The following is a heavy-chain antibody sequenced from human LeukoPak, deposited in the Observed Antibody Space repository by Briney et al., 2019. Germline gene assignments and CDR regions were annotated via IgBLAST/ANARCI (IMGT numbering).Heavy chain of an antibody. CDR1: GYSISSGYY. CDR3: ARGVTMVRGAAYFDY. D-gene: IGHD3-10*01. J-gene: IGHJ4*02. CDR2: IYHSGST. Sequence: SETLSLTCAVSGYSISSGYYWGWIRQPPGKGLEGIGSIYHSGSTYYNPSLKSRVTISVDTSKNQFSLKLSSVTAADTAVYYCARGVTMVRGAAYFDYWGQGTLVTVSS. V-gene: IGHV4-38-2*01.